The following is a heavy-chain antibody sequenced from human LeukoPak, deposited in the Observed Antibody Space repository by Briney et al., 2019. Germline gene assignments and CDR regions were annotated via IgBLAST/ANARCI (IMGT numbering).Heavy chain of an antibody. Sequence: GGSLRLSCAASGFTFSSYSMNWVRQAPGKGLEWVSSISSSSSYIYYADSVKGRFTISRDNAKNSLYLQMNSLRAEDTAVYYCAREWAAAAYLDYWGQGTLVTVSS. V-gene: IGHV3-21*01. J-gene: IGHJ4*02. CDR3: AREWAAAAYLDY. D-gene: IGHD6-13*01. CDR2: ISSSSSYI. CDR1: GFTFSSYS.